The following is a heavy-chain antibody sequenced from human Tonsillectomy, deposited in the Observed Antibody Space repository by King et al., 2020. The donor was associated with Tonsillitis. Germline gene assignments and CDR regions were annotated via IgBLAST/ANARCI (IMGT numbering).Heavy chain of an antibody. V-gene: IGHV3-7*01. J-gene: IGHJ4*02. D-gene: IGHD3-16*01. Sequence: VQLVESGGGLVQPGGSLRLSCAASGLTVRSYLMSWVRQAPGKGLEWVANINQHESEEYYVDSVKGRFTISRDNAKNSLFLQLDSLRAEDTAVYYCATSSVWGSFDYWGQGALVTVSS. CDR2: INQHESEE. CDR3: ATSSVWGSFDY. CDR1: GLTVRSYL.